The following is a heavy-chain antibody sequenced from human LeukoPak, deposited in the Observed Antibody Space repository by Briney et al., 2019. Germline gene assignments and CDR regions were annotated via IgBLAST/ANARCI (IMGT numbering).Heavy chain of an antibody. V-gene: IGHV3-7*01. D-gene: IGHD3-3*01. J-gene: IGHJ4*02. CDR3: ARGGAAFAESVY. Sequence: PGGILRLSCVASGFTLSSYWMSWVRQAPGKGLEWVANIDGDGSTEAYVDSLKGRFTISRDNAKNSLYLQMNNLRVEDTAVYYCARGGAAFAESVYWGQGTLVTVSS. CDR1: GFTLSSYW. CDR2: IDGDGSTE.